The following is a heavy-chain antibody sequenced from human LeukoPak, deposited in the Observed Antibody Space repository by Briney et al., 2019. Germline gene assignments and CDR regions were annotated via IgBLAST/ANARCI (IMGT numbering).Heavy chain of an antibody. J-gene: IGHJ5*02. Sequence: GGSLRLSCAASGFPFSSYLMHWVRQAPGKGLEWLTLIKHDGINKYYADSVKGRFTVSRDNSKNTLYLQMTNLRVDDTAIYYCARGNGNVGGRLDPWGQGTRVTVSS. CDR1: GFPFSSYL. CDR2: IKHDGINK. CDR3: ARGNGNVGGRLDP. V-gene: IGHV3-33*01. D-gene: IGHD2-8*01.